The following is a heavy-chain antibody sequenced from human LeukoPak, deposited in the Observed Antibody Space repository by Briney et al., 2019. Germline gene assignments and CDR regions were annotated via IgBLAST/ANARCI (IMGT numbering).Heavy chain of an antibody. CDR2: TYYRSKWYN. V-gene: IGHV6-1*01. D-gene: IGHD6-19*01. CDR1: GDSVSSNSAA. Sequence: SQTLSLTCAISGDSVSSNSAAWNWIRQSPSRGLEWLGRTYYRSKWYNDYAVSVKSRITINPDTSKNQFSLQLNSVTPEDTAVYYCARDPEWLVLGTGTYFDYWGQGTLVTVSS. CDR3: ARDPEWLVLGTGTYFDY. J-gene: IGHJ4*02.